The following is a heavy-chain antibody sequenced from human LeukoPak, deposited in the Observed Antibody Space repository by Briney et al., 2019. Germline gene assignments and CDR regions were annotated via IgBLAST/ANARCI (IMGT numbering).Heavy chain of an antibody. J-gene: IGHJ6*03. CDR1: GGSISSYY. CDR3: ARGPNYDILTGYYRNYYHMDV. CDR2: MYTSGTT. D-gene: IGHD3-9*01. Sequence: SETLSLTCTVSGGSISSYYWSWIRQPAGKGLEWIGRMYTSGTTKYNPSLRSRVTMSVDTSKNQFSRKLSSVTAADTAVYYCARGPNYDILTGYYRNYYHMDVWGKGTTVTISS. V-gene: IGHV4-4*07.